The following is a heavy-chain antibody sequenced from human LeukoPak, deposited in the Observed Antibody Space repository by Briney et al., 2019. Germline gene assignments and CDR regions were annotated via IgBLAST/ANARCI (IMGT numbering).Heavy chain of an antibody. J-gene: IGHJ3*02. V-gene: IGHV4-59*01. Sequence: PETLSLTCTVSGGSISSYYWSWIRQPPGKGLEWIGYIYYSGSTNYNPSLKSRVTISVDTSKNQFSLKLSSVTAADTAVYYCAGAEVLYDAFDIWGQGTMVTVSS. D-gene: IGHD3-10*01. CDR3: AGAEVLYDAFDI. CDR1: GGSISSYY. CDR2: IYYSGST.